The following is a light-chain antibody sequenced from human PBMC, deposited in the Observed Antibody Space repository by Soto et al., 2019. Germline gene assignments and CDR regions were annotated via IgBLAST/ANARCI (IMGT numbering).Light chain of an antibody. CDR2: AAS. CDR1: QSVSSN. V-gene: IGKV3-15*01. CDR3: HQYHNWPWT. J-gene: IGKJ1*01. Sequence: IVMTQSPATLSVSPGERATLSCRASQSVSSNLAWYQQKPGQVPRLLIYAASTRATGIPARFSGSGSETEVTLTISGLQSEDLAVYYCHQYHNWPWTVGQGPKVEIK.